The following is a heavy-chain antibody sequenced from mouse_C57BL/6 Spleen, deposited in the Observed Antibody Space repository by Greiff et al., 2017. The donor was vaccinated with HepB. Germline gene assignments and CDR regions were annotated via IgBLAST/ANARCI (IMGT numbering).Heavy chain of an antibody. D-gene: IGHD4-1*01. Sequence: EVKVVESGGDLVKPGGSLKLSCAASGFTFSSYGMSWVRQTPDKSLEWVATISSGGSYTYYPDSVKGRFTISRDNAKNTLYLQMSSLKSEDTAMYNCARQRDWGFDYWGQGTTLTVSS. CDR2: ISSGGSYT. V-gene: IGHV5-6*01. CDR1: GFTFSSYG. CDR3: ARQRDWGFDY. J-gene: IGHJ2*01.